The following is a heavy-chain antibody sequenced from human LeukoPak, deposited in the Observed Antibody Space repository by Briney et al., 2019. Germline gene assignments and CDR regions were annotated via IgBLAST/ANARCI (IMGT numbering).Heavy chain of an antibody. V-gene: IGHV3-30*02. D-gene: IGHD3-22*01. CDR1: GFTISSYG. J-gene: IGHJ4*02. Sequence: GGSLRLSCAASGFTISSYGMHWVRQAPGKGLEWVAFIRYDGSNKYYADSVKGRFTISRDNAKNSLYLQMNSLRAEDTAVYYCAKASAMIVVVSKYFDYWGQGTLVTVSS. CDR3: AKASAMIVVVSKYFDY. CDR2: IRYDGSNK.